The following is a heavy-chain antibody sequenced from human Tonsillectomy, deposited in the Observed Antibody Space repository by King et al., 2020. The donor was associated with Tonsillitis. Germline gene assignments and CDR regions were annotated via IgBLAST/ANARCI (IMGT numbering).Heavy chain of an antibody. CDR2: INPSGDST. V-gene: IGHV1-46*01. CDR3: ASGISVTYHYYYYVMDV. J-gene: IGHJ6*02. D-gene: IGHD1-26*01. CDR1: GYTFTSYY. Sequence: VQLVESGAEVKKPGASVKVSCTASGYTFTSYYIHWVRQAPGQGLEWMGIINPSGDSTIYAQKFQGRVTMTRDTSTSTVYMELSSRTSEDTAVYYFASGISVTYHYYYYVMDVWGQGTTVTVSS.